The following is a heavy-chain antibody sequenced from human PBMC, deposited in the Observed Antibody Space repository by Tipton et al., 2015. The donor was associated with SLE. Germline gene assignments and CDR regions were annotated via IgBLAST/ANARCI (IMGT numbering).Heavy chain of an antibody. CDR1: GFTFSSYG. CDR2: IWYDGSNK. V-gene: IGHV3-30*19. CDR3: ARDGDIVVVTDAFDI. J-gene: IGHJ3*02. Sequence: SLRLSCAASGFTFSSYGMHWVRQAPGKGLEWVTVIWYDGSNKYYADSVKGRFTISRDNSKNTLYLQMNSLRPEDTAVYYCARDGDIVVVTDAFDIWGQGTMVTVSS. D-gene: IGHD2-21*02.